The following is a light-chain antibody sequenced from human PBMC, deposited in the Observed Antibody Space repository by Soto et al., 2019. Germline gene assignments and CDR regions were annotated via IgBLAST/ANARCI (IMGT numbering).Light chain of an antibody. Sequence: DIQMTQSPSSLSASVGDRVTITCRASQSISTYLNWYQHKPGKAPTLLIYAASTLQSGVPSRFSGSGSGTDFTLTISGLQPEHFATYYCQQRYSTPLAFGGGTKVDIK. CDR1: QSISTY. J-gene: IGKJ4*01. CDR3: QQRYSTPLA. V-gene: IGKV1-39*01. CDR2: AAS.